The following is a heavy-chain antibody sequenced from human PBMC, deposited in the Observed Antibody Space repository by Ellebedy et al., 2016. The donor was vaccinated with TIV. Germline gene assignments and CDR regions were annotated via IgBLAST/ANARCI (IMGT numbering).Heavy chain of an antibody. CDR3: VRDGAYGDYSPGYYGMDV. D-gene: IGHD3-22*01. Sequence: GESLKISCAASGFTFNSYWMSWVRQAPGEGLEWVANINQDGRRIYYVDSVKGRFTISRDNAKNSVYLRMDTLRVEDTAVYHCVRDGAYGDYSPGYYGMDVWGQGTTVTVSS. CDR2: INQDGRRI. V-gene: IGHV3-7*03. J-gene: IGHJ6*02. CDR1: GFTFNSYW.